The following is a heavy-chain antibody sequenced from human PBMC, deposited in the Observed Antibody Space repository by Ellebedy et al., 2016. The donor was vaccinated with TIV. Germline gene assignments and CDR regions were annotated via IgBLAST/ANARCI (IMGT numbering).Heavy chain of an antibody. CDR2: ISGSGGST. CDR3: AREGSPLAAAGLS. CDR1: GSTFSRYA. V-gene: IGHV3-23*01. J-gene: IGHJ5*02. D-gene: IGHD6-13*01. Sequence: GGSLKISCAASGSTFSRYAMSWVRQAPGKGLEWVSAISGSGGSTYYADSVKVRFTISRDNSKNTLYLQMNSLRADDTAVYYCAREGSPLAAAGLSWGQGTLVTVSS.